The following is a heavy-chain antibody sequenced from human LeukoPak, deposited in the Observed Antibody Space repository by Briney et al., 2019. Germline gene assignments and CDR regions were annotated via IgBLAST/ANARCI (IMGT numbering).Heavy chain of an antibody. CDR3: AKGSRAQGYYFDF. CDR1: GFTFSSYA. CDR2: ISGSGGST. V-gene: IGHV3-23*01. D-gene: IGHD3-10*01. J-gene: IGHJ4*02. Sequence: GGSLRLSCAASGFTFSSYAMSWVRQAPGKGLEWVSTISGSGGSTYYADSVKGRFTISRDNSKNTLYLQMNSLRAEDTAAYYCAKGSRAQGYYFDFWGQGTLVTVSS.